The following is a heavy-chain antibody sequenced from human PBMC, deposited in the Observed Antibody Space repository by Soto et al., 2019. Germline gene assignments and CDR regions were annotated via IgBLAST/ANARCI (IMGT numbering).Heavy chain of an antibody. J-gene: IGHJ6*02. CDR1: GFTFSIYA. Sequence: PGGSLRLSCAASGFTFSIYAMSWVRQAPRKGLEWVSGISGSGGSTYYADSLKGRFTISRDNSKNTLYLRMNSLRAEDTAVYYCALVAAAGDHYYNGMDVWGQGTTVTVSS. D-gene: IGHD6-13*01. CDR2: ISGSGGST. CDR3: ALVAAAGDHYYNGMDV. V-gene: IGHV3-23*01.